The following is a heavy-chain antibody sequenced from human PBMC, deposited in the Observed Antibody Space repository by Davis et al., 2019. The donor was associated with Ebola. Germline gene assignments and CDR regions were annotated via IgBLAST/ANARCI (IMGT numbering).Heavy chain of an antibody. CDR3: ARGTGPCYYGSGRTWHWFDP. CDR2: INPNSGGT. Sequence: ASVKVSCKASGYTFTGYYMHWVRQAPGQGLEWMGWINPNSGGTNYAQKFQGRVTMTRDTSISTAYMELSRLRSDDTAVYYCARGTGPCYYGSGRTWHWFDPWGQGTLVTVSS. D-gene: IGHD3-10*01. CDR1: GYTFTGYY. V-gene: IGHV1-2*02. J-gene: IGHJ5*02.